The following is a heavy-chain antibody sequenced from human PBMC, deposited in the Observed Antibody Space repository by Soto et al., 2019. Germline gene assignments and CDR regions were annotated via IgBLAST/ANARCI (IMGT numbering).Heavy chain of an antibody. Sequence: PSETLSLTCTVSGGSISSYYWSWIRQPPGKGLEWIGYIYYSGSTNYNPSLKSRVTISVDTSKNQFSLKLSSVTAADTAVYYCARDGHGMDVWGQGTKVTVSS. CDR2: IYYSGST. CDR3: ARDGHGMDV. CDR1: GGSISSYY. V-gene: IGHV4-59*01. J-gene: IGHJ6*02.